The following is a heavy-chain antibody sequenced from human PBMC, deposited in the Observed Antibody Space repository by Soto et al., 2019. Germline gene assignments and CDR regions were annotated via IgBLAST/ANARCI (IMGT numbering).Heavy chain of an antibody. CDR1: GVSISSSSYY. CDR3: ARTRAVWFDP. D-gene: IGHD6-19*01. CDR2: IYYSGST. Sequence: SETLSVTCTVAGVSISSSSYYWGWIRQPPGKGLEWIGSIYYSGSTYYNPSLKSRVTISVDTSKNQFSLKLSSVTVADTAVYYCARTRAVWFDPWGQGTLVTVS. V-gene: IGHV4-39*01. J-gene: IGHJ5*02.